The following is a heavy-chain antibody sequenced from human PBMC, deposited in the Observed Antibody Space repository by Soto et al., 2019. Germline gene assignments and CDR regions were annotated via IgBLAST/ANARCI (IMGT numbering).Heavy chain of an antibody. Sequence: QVQLQESGPGLVKPSQTLSLTCTGSGGSISSGDYYWSWIRQPPGKGLEWIGYIYYSGSTYYNPSLKSRVTISVDTSTSQFSLKLSSVTAADTAVYYCARDCGGDCDSDYWGQGTLVTVSS. J-gene: IGHJ4*02. D-gene: IGHD2-21*02. V-gene: IGHV4-30-4*01. CDR3: ARDCGGDCDSDY. CDR2: IYYSGST. CDR1: GGSISSGDYY.